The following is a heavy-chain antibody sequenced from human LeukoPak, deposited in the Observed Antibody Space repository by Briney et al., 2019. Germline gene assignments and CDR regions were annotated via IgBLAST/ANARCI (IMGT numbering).Heavy chain of an antibody. D-gene: IGHD2-2*01. CDR2: IKSKSDGGTT. Sequence: PGGSLRLSCVASGFTFNNAWMRWARQAPGKGLEWVGRIKSKSDGGTTDYAAPVKGRFTISRDDSKNTLYLQMNSLKTEDTAVYYCTTDRRFCSGTSCYEIDFWGQGTLVTVSS. V-gene: IGHV3-15*01. J-gene: IGHJ4*02. CDR1: GFTFNNAW. CDR3: TTDRRFCSGTSCYEIDF.